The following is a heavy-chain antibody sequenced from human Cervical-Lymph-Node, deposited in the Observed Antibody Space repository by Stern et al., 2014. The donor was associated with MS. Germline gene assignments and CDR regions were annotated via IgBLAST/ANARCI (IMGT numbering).Heavy chain of an antibody. Sequence: VQLVESGGGVVQPGRSLRLSCIASGYTFSDYGMHWVRQAPGKGLGWVATIWHDGSKTYYSDSVRGRFTISRDNSKNTLSLQMNSLRVEDTAVYYCVRDWSSNPYKPEDYWGQGTLVTVSS. CDR3: VRDWSSNPYKPEDY. CDR2: IWHDGSKT. V-gene: IGHV3-33*01. D-gene: IGHD4-11*01. CDR1: GYTFSDYG. J-gene: IGHJ4*02.